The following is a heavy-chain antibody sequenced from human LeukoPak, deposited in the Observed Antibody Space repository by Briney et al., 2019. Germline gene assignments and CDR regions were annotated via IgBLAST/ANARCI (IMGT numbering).Heavy chain of an antibody. CDR2: ISYDGNNK. CDR1: GFTFSRNV. Sequence: GGSLRLSCAASGFTFSRNVMHWVRQAPGKGLEWVALISYDGNNKFYTDSVKGRFTISRDNSRNTLYLQMNSLRGEDAAVYSCARGGIPTGPYYYFYYMDVWGKGTAVTVSS. D-gene: IGHD3-10*01. J-gene: IGHJ6*03. V-gene: IGHV3-30*10. CDR3: ARGGIPTGPYYYFYYMDV.